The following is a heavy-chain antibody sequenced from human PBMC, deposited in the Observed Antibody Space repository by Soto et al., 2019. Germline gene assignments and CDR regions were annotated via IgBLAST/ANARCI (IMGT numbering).Heavy chain of an antibody. J-gene: IGHJ4*02. CDR3: AKKYYFGSGSYVFYFDY. Sequence: EVQLLESGGGSVQPGGSLRLSCAASGFTFSNYAMTWVRQAPGKGLEWVSTMSGTAVNTYYADSVKGRFTISRDNSKNTLYLQMNSLRAEDTAVYYCAKKYYFGSGSYVFYFDYWGQGTLVTVSS. D-gene: IGHD3-10*01. V-gene: IGHV3-23*01. CDR2: MSGTAVNT. CDR1: GFTFSNYA.